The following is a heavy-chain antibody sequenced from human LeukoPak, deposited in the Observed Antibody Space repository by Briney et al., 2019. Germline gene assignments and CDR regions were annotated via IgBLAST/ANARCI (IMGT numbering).Heavy chain of an antibody. CDR1: GFTFGSYA. J-gene: IGHJ4*02. CDR2: ISGGGGTT. D-gene: IGHD6-6*01. V-gene: IGHV3-23*01. Sequence: PGGSLRLSCAASGFTFGSYAMTWVRQAPGKGLALVSAISGGGGTTYYADSVKGRFTISRDDSKNTLYLQITSLRAGDTAVYYWAKSSSSSVAYYFDYWGQGTLVTVSS. CDR3: AKSSSSSVAYYFDY.